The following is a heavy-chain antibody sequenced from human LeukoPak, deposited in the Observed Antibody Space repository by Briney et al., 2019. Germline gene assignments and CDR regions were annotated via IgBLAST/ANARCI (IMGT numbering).Heavy chain of an antibody. CDR2: IYHSGST. CDR1: GGSISSSNW. V-gene: IGHV4-4*02. J-gene: IGHJ4*02. Sequence: SETRSLTCAVSGGSISSSNWWSWVRQPPGKGLEWIGEIYHSGSTNYNPSLKSRVTISVDKSKNQFSLKLSSVTAADTAVYYCARDGRGYSSGWYYFDYWGQGTLVTVSS. D-gene: IGHD6-19*01. CDR3: ARDGRGYSSGWYYFDY.